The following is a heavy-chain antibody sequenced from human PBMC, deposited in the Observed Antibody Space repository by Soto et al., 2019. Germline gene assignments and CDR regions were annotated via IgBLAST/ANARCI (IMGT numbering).Heavy chain of an antibody. CDR3: AKGQVGFLSGPFDY. J-gene: IGHJ4*02. D-gene: IGHD1-26*01. Sequence: EVQLVESGGGLVQPGRSLRLSCAASGFTFDDYAMHWVRQAPGKGLEWVSGISWNSGSIGYVDSVKGRFTISRDNAKNSLYLQMNSLRAEDTALYYCAKGQVGFLSGPFDYWGQGTLVTVSS. CDR1: GFTFDDYA. V-gene: IGHV3-9*01. CDR2: ISWNSGSI.